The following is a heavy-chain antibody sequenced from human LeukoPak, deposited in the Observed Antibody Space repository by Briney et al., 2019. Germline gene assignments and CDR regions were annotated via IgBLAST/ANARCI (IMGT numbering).Heavy chain of an antibody. CDR2: IYPGDSDI. V-gene: IGHV5-51*01. D-gene: IGHD6-19*01. Sequence: GESLKISCKGSGYSFGSYWIAWVRQTPERGLEWMGIIYPGDSDIKYSPSFQGQVTVSADKSTSTAYLQWSSLKASDTAMYYCARLLEGVPGTWGYWGQGTLVTVS. CDR3: ARLLEGVPGTWGY. CDR1: GYSFGSYW. J-gene: IGHJ4*02.